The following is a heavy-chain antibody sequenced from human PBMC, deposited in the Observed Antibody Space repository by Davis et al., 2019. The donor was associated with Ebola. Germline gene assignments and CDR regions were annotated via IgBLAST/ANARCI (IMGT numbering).Heavy chain of an antibody. D-gene: IGHD2-21*01. CDR2: IYHSGST. V-gene: IGHV4-34*01. J-gene: IGHJ3*02. Sequence: MPSETLSLTCAVYGGSFSGYYWSWIRQPPGKGLEWIGEIYHSGSTNYNPSLKSRVTISVDKSKNQFSLKLSSVTAADTAVYYCARVQRYIVVVIAIRAFDIWGQGTMVTVSS. CDR1: GGSFSGYY. CDR3: ARVQRYIVVVIAIRAFDI.